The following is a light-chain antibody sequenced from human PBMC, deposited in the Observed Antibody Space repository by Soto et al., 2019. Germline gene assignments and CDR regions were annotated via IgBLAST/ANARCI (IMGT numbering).Light chain of an antibody. CDR2: DVT. CDR3: CSYAGSSTFHVV. Sequence: QSALTQPASVSGSPGQSITISCTGTSSDVGGYNYVSWYQHHPGKAPKLMIYDVTNRPSGVSNRFSGSKSGNTASLTISGLQAEDEADYYCCSYAGSSTFHVVFGGGTKLTVL. V-gene: IGLV2-14*03. CDR1: SSDVGGYNY. J-gene: IGLJ2*01.